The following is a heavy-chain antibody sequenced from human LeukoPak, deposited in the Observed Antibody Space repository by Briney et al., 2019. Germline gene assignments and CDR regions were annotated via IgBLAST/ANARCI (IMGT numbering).Heavy chain of an antibody. Sequence: GGTNYAQKFQGWVTMTRDTSISTAYMELSRLRSDDTAVYYCARDYRMVRGAIRYYYYGMDVWGQGTTVTVSS. CDR3: ARDYRMVRGAIRYYYYGMDV. J-gene: IGHJ6*02. V-gene: IGHV1-2*04. D-gene: IGHD3-10*01. CDR2: GGT.